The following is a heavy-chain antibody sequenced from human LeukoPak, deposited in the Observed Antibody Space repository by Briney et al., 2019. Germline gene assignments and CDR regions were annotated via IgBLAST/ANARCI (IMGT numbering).Heavy chain of an antibody. V-gene: IGHV3-11*01. CDR3: ARFPIDRAAAGPYYFDY. CDR1: GFIFSDYY. CDR2: SSSSGSTI. D-gene: IGHD6-13*01. J-gene: IGHJ4*02. Sequence: GGSLRLSCAASGFIFSDYYMSWIRQAPGKGLEWVSYSSSSGSTIYYADSVKGRFTISRDNAKNSLYLQMNSLRAEDTAVYYCARFPIDRAAAGPYYFDYWGQGTLVTVSS.